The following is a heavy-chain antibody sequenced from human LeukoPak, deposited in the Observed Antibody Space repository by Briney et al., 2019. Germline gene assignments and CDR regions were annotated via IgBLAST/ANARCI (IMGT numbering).Heavy chain of an antibody. Sequence: PSETPSLTCTVSGGSISSGGYYWSWIRQHPGKGLEWIGYIYYSGSTYYNPSLKSRVTISVDTSKNQFSLKLSSVTAADTAVYYCARARDWDYTFDYWGQGTLVTVSS. CDR3: ARARDWDYTFDY. J-gene: IGHJ4*02. V-gene: IGHV4-31*03. CDR2: IYYSGST. CDR1: GGSISSGGYY. D-gene: IGHD1-7*01.